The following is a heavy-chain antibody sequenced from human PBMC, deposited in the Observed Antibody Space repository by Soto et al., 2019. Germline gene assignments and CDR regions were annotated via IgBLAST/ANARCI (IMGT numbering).Heavy chain of an antibody. D-gene: IGHD3-10*01. CDR3: AREAIIMDRGVITVSKPNSYNRFDP. CDR1: GGTFNSES. Sequence: QVQLMQSGAEVKKPGSSVKVSCQASGGTFNSESISWVRQAPGQGLEWMGGVIPMFGTADYAQKFQGRVTITADKSTSTAYMELRSRRSDDTAVYYRAREAIIMDRGVITVSKPNSYNRFDPWGQGTLVTVSS. J-gene: IGHJ5*02. V-gene: IGHV1-69*06. CDR2: VIPMFGTA.